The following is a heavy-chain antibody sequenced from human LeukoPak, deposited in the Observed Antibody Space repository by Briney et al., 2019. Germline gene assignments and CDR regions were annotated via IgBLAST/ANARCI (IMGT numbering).Heavy chain of an antibody. CDR1: GFTFSSYA. CDR2: ISGSGGST. CDR3: AKGSYDILTGLLPFDY. V-gene: IGHV3-23*01. D-gene: IGHD3-9*01. J-gene: IGHJ4*02. Sequence: GGSLRLSCAASGFTFSSYAMSWVRQAPGKGLEWVSAISGSGGSTYYADSVKGRFTISRDNSKNTLYLQMNSLRAEDTAVYYCAKGSYDILTGLLPFDYWGQGTLVTVSS.